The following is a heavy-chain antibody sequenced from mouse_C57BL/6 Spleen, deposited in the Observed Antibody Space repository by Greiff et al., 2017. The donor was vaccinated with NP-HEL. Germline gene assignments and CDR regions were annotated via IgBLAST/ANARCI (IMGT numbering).Heavy chain of an antibody. CDR3: ARSLITTVVFDY. V-gene: IGHV1-64*01. J-gene: IGHJ2*01. CDR1: GYTFTSYW. CDR2: IHPNSGST. D-gene: IGHD1-1*01. Sequence: QVHVKQPGAELVKPGASVKLSCKASGYTFTSYWMHWVKQRPGQGLEWIGMIHPNSGSTNYNEKFKSKATLTVDKSSSTAYMQLSSLTSEDSAVYYCARSLITTVVFDYWGQGTTLTVSS.